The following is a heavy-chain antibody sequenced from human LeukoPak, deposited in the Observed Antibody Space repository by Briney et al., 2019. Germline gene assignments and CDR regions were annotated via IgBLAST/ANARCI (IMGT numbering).Heavy chain of an antibody. J-gene: IGHJ3*02. CDR2: ISSSGSTI. V-gene: IGHV3-48*02. Sequence: GGSLRLSCAASGFTFSSYSMNWVRQAPGKGLEWVSDISSSGSTIYYADSVKGRFTISRDNAKNSLYLQMNSLRDEDTAVYYCARDTTRRGLFDIWGQGTMVAVSS. D-gene: IGHD1-1*01. CDR3: ARDTTRRGLFDI. CDR1: GFTFSSYS.